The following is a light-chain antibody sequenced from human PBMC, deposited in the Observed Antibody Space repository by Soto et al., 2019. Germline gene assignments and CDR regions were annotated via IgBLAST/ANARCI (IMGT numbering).Light chain of an antibody. J-gene: IGKJ1*01. Sequence: DVVMTQSPLSLPVTLGQPASISCRSSQSLVHSDGNTYLNWLQQRPGQSPRRLIYRVSNRGSGVPVRFSGSGSGTDFTLNISRVEAEDVGVYYCMQGTHWPPVTFGQGTK. CDR3: MQGTHWPPVT. V-gene: IGKV2-30*02. CDR1: QSLVHSDGNTY. CDR2: RVS.